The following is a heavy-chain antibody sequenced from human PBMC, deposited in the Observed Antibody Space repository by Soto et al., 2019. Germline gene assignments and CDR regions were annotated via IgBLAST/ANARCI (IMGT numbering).Heavy chain of an antibody. D-gene: IGHD3-9*01. CDR3: ARVGILTGYYKGLDV. V-gene: IGHV4-59*01. CDR1: GGSICTYY. Sequence: QEHLQESGPGLVKPSETLSLTCTVSGGSICTYYWSWIRQPPGKGLEWIGYIYFSGSTNYNPSLKSRVTISVDTSKNQFSLKLGSVTAADTAVYYCARVGILTGYYKGLDVWGQGTTVTVSS. J-gene: IGHJ6*02. CDR2: IYFSGST.